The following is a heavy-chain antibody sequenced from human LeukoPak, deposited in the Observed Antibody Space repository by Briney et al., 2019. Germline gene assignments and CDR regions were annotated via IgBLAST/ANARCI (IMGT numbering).Heavy chain of an antibody. J-gene: IGHJ6*03. CDR2: IKQDGSEK. Sequence: PGGSLRLSCAASGFTFSSYWMSWVRQAPGKGLEWVANIKQDGSEKYYVDSVKGRFTISRDNAKNSLYLQMNSLRAEDTAVYYCVRDPTYGVVVAAALHYYYYMDVWGKGTTVTVSS. CDR3: VRDPTYGVVVAAALHYYYYMDV. V-gene: IGHV3-7*01. CDR1: GFTFSSYW. D-gene: IGHD2-15*01.